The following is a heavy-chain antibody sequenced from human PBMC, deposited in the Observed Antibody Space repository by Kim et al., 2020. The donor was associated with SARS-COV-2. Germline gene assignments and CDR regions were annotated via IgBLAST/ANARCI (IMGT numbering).Heavy chain of an antibody. CDR3: ARGFITSFYGSGNYYIDDQ. Sequence: SETLSLTCAVYGGSLSGYCWSWIRQPPGKGLEWIGQINHSGSTNYNPSLKSRVTIEVDTSKNQFSLMLRSVTAADTAVYFCARGFITSFYGSGNYYIDDQWGQATLVTVSS. V-gene: IGHV4-34*01. J-gene: IGHJ4*02. CDR2: INHSGST. D-gene: IGHD3-10*01. CDR1: GGSLSGYC.